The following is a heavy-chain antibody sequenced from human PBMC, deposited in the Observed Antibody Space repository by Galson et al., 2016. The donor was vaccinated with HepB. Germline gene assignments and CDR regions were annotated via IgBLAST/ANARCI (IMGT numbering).Heavy chain of an antibody. V-gene: IGHV3-7*01. D-gene: IGHD2/OR15-2a*01. CDR1: GFSFKLFT. CDR3: ARDGHLSYFDF. CDR2: INEDGGVT. J-gene: IGHJ4*02. Sequence: SLRLSCAASGFSFKLFTISWVRQAPGKGLEWVANINEDGGVTNYVDSVKGRFTISRDNATDSLFLQMTSLTVEDTAVYYCARDGHLSYFDFWGQGTLVAVSS.